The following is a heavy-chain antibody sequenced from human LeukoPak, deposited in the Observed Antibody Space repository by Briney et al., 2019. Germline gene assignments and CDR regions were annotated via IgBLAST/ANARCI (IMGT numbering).Heavy chain of an antibody. Sequence: ASVKVSCKASGYTFTGYYMHWVRQAPGQGLEWMGWINPNSGGTNYAQEFQGRVTMTRDTSISTAYMELSRLRSDDTAVYYCARDQVVVPAATAFDYWGQGTLVTVSS. J-gene: IGHJ4*02. CDR2: INPNSGGT. V-gene: IGHV1-2*02. CDR3: ARDQVVVPAATAFDY. D-gene: IGHD2-2*01. CDR1: GYTFTGYY.